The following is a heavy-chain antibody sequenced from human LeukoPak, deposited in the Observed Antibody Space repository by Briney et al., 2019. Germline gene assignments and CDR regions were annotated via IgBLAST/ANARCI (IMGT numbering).Heavy chain of an antibody. V-gene: IGHV3-48*02. D-gene: IGHD3-10*01. CDR3: ARGGGFLTDC. CDR1: GFSFSTYS. Sequence: PGGSLRLSCAASGFSFSTYSMNWVRQAPGKGLEWVSYISSSGSVTYYADSVKGRLTILRDNAKKSLYLQANSLRDEDTAMYYCARGGGFLTDCWGQGTLVTVSS. CDR2: ISSSGSVT. J-gene: IGHJ4*02.